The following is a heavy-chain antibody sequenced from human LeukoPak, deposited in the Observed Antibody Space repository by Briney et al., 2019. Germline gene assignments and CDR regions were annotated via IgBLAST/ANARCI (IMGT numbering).Heavy chain of an antibody. J-gene: IGHJ4*02. D-gene: IGHD4-11*01. CDR1: GYTFTSYG. CDR3: ARELLPVTRNRPFDY. V-gene: IGHV1-18*01. CDR2: ISAYNGNT. Sequence: WASVTVSCKASGYTFTSYGISWVRQAPGQGLEWMGWISAYNGNTNYAQKLQGRVTMTTDTSTSTAYMELRSLRSDDTAVYYCARELLPVTRNRPFDYWGQGTLVTVSS.